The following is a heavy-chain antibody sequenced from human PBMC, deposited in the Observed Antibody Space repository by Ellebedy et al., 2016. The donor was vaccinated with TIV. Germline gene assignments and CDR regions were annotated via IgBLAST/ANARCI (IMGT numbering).Heavy chain of an antibody. V-gene: IGHV3-15*01. J-gene: IGHJ5*02. CDR2: IKSKTDGGAT. CDR3: RGEVAGIIS. D-gene: IGHD6-19*01. Sequence: GESLKISCGASGFSFFNAWMSWVRQAPGKGLESVGRIKSKTDGGATDYVGTVKGRFVISRDDSKNKLYLQMTSLKTDDTGVYFCRGEVAGIISWGQGTLVTVSS. CDR1: GFSFFNAW.